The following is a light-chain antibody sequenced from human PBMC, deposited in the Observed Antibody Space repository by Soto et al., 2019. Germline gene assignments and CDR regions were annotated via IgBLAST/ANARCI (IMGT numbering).Light chain of an antibody. J-gene: IGKJ4*01. CDR2: GAS. CDR3: QQYNNWPT. Sequence: IVLTQSPATLSVSPGERATLSCRASQSVSSNLAWYQQKPGQAPRLLIYGASTRATGVPARFSGSGSGTEFTLTISSLQSEDFAVYCCQQYNNWPTFGGGTKVDIK. V-gene: IGKV3D-15*01. CDR1: QSVSSN.